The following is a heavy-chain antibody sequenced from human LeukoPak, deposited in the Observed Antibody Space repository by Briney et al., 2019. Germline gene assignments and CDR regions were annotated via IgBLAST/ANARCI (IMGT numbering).Heavy chain of an antibody. CDR2: IIPIFGTA. D-gene: IGHD1-1*01. CDR1: GGTFSSYA. CDR3: ASGNWNDGVDYYYYGMDV. V-gene: IGHV1-69*01. Sequence: SVKVSCKASGGTFSSYAISWVRQAPGQGLEWMGGIIPIFGTANYAQKFQGRVTITADESTGTAYMELSSLRSEDTAVYYCASGNWNDGVDYYYYGMDVWGKGTTVTVSS. J-gene: IGHJ6*04.